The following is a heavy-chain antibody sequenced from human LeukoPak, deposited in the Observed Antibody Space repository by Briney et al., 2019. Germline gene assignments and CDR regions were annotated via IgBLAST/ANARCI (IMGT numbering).Heavy chain of an antibody. V-gene: IGHV3-48*03. D-gene: IGHD4-17*01. CDR1: GFTFSSYE. CDR2: ISSSDSTI. J-gene: IGHJ4*02. CDR3: ARVTINDYGDYFDY. Sequence: GSLRLSCAASGFTFSSYEMNWVRQAPGKGLEWVSYISSSDSTIYYADSVKGRFTISRDNAKNSLYLQMNSLRAEDTAVYYCARVTINDYGDYFDYWGQGTLVTVSS.